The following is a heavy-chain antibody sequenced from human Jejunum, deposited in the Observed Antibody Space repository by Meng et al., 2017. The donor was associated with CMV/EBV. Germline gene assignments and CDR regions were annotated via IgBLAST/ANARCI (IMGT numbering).Heavy chain of an antibody. Sequence: VQVVGFGGGVVTPGGSLRLSCVTSGFPFNIYDMHWVRQAPGKGLDWVTCIRHDGSEDFYVDSVKGRFTISRDNSKNTLYLQMNSLRVDDSALYYCTKGGFDSWGQGTLVTVSS. V-gene: IGHV3-30*02. CDR3: TKGGFDS. J-gene: IGHJ4*02. CDR2: IRHDGSED. D-gene: IGHD2-15*01. CDR1: GFPFNIYD.